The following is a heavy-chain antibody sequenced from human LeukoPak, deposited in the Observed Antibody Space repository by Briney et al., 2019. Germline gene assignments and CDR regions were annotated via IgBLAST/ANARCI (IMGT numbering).Heavy chain of an antibody. CDR3: ARDLWLNYYDSSGYKFDY. CDR1: GFSFSTYA. V-gene: IGHV3-21*01. CDR2: ISSSGSYI. Sequence: GGSLRLSCAASGFSFSTYAMSWVRQAPGKGLEWVSSISSSGSYIYYADSVKGRFTISRDNAKNSLYLQMNSLSVEDTAVYYCARDLWLNYYDSSGYKFDYWGQGTLVTVSS. J-gene: IGHJ4*02. D-gene: IGHD3-22*01.